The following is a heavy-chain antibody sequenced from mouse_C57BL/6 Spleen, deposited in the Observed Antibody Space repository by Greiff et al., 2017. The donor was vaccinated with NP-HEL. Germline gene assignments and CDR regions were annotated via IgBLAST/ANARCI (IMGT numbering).Heavy chain of an antibody. V-gene: IGHV1-74*01. CDR2: IHPSDSDT. J-gene: IGHJ1*03. CDR1: GYTFTSYW. CDR3: AIPYGNCPYWYFDV. Sequence: QVQLQQPGAELVKPGASVKVSCKASGYTFTSYWMHWVKQRPGQGLEWIGRIHPSDSDTNYNQKFKGKATLTVDKSSSTAYMQLSSLTSEDSAVYYCAIPYGNCPYWYFDVWGTGTTVTVSS. D-gene: IGHD2-1*01.